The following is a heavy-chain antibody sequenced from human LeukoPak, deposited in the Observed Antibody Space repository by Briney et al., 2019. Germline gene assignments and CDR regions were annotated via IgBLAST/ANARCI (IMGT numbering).Heavy chain of an antibody. V-gene: IGHV4-39*01. Sequence: SETLSLTCTVSGGSVSSNSYYWGWIRQPPGKGLEWIGNIYSSGSTNYNPSLKSRVTISVDTSKNQFSLKLSSVTAADTAVYYCARGNWGYYWYFDLWGRGTLVTVSS. CDR3: ARGNWGYYWYFDL. CDR1: GGSVSSNSYY. D-gene: IGHD7-27*01. J-gene: IGHJ2*01. CDR2: IYSSGST.